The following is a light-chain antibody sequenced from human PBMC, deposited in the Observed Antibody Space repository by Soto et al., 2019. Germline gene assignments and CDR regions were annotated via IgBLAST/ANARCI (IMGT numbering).Light chain of an antibody. Sequence: QSVLTQPPSVSGAPGQRVTISCTGRSSNIGAGYDVHWYQQLPGRAPKLIIYDVTVRPSGISPRFSGSKSDNTASLAVSGLQPKDEADYYCSSYTNKDTLLSGGGTKVPVL. CDR1: SSNIGAGYD. CDR2: DVT. V-gene: IGLV1-40*01. CDR3: SSYTNKDTLL. J-gene: IGLJ3*02.